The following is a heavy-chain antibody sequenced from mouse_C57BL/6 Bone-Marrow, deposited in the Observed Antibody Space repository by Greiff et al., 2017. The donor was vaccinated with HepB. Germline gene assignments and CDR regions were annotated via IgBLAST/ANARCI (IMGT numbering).Heavy chain of an antibody. J-gene: IGHJ4*01. D-gene: IGHD2-5*01. V-gene: IGHV1-66*01. Sequence: LVESGPELVKPGASVKISCKASGYSFTSYYIHWVKQRPGQGLEWIGWIYPGSGNTKYNEKFKGKATLTADTSSSTAYMQLSSLTSEDSAVYYCARRDSNYAMDYWGQGTSVTVSS. CDR1: GYSFTSYY. CDR2: IYPGSGNT. CDR3: ARRDSNYAMDY.